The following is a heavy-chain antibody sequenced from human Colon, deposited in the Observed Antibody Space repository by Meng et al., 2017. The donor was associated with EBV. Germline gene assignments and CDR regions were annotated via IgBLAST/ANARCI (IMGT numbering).Heavy chain of an antibody. D-gene: IGHD3-10*01. Sequence: QVQRQESGTGLVKPPQTLSLTCTVSGGSISSGGYYWSWIRQHPGKGLEWIGYIHSSGSTYYNPSLRSRLTISVDTSKNQFSLKLSSVTAADTAVYYCARASYGSGSPLGESWFDPWGQGTLVTVSS. CDR3: ARASYGSGSPLGESWFDP. CDR1: GGSISSGGYY. J-gene: IGHJ5*02. V-gene: IGHV4-31*03. CDR2: IHSSGST.